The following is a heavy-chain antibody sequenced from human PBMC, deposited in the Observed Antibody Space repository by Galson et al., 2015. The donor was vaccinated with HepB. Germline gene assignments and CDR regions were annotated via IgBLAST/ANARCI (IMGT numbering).Heavy chain of an antibody. CDR1: GFTFNSAW. CDR3: ITDWRYNWNPEGIDY. J-gene: IGHJ4*02. CDR2: IKSKTDGGTT. V-gene: IGHV3-15*01. Sequence: SLRLSCAASGFTFNSAWMTWVRQAPGKGLEWVGRIKSKTDGGTTDYAAPVKGRFTISRDDSKNTLFLQMNSLKTEDTAVYFCITDWRYNWNPEGIDYWGQGTLVTVSS. D-gene: IGHD1-20*01.